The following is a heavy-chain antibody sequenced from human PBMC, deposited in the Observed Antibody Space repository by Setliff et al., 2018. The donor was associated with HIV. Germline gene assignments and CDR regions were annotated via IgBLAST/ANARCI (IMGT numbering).Heavy chain of an antibody. J-gene: IGHJ4*02. Sequence: ASVQVSCKASGYTFTNYDINWVRQAAGQGLVWMAWMNPNTGNTGYAQKFRGRVTLTRNTSISTAYLELSSLRSEDTAMYYCARYEGVMTYAAYPLGHWGQGTLVTVSS. CDR3: ARYEGVMTYAAYPLGH. D-gene: IGHD3-16*01. V-gene: IGHV1-8*02. CDR1: GYTFTNYD. CDR2: MNPNTGNT.